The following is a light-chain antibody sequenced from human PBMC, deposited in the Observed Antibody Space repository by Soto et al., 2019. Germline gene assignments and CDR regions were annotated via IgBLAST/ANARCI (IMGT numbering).Light chain of an antibody. J-gene: IGKJ1*01. V-gene: IGKV1-5*03. CDR3: QQYNSYSWT. CDR2: KAS. CDR1: QSISSY. Sequence: DIHLTQSPSLLSASVGYRVTITCRASQSISSYLNWYQQKPVKVPKLLIYKASNLDYGVPSRFSGSGSGTEFTLTISSLQPDDFATYYCQQYNSYSWTFGQGTTVDIK.